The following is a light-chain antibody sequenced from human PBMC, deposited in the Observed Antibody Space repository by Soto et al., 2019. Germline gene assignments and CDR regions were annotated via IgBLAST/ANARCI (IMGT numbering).Light chain of an antibody. J-gene: IGKJ2*01. CDR2: EAS. V-gene: IGKV1-5*01. Sequence: DIQMTQSPSTLSASIGDRVTITCRASQSMNKWVAWYQQKPGKAPKLLIYEASSLESGVPSRFSGSESGTEFTLTISSLQPDDFATYYCQQYNNYPYSFGQGTKLEIK. CDR3: QQYNNYPYS. CDR1: QSMNKW.